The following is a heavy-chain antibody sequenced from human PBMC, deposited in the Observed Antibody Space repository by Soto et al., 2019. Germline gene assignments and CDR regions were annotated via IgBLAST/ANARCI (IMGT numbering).Heavy chain of an antibody. Sequence: GGSLRLSCAASGFTFSSYAMHWVRQAPGKGLEYVSVISSNGGSTYYANSVKGRFTISRDNFKNTLYLQMGSLRAEDMAVYYCARGIFDSYGMDVWGQGTTVTVSS. CDR3: ARGIFDSYGMDV. D-gene: IGHD2-15*01. J-gene: IGHJ6*02. CDR2: ISSNGGST. V-gene: IGHV3-64*01. CDR1: GFTFSSYA.